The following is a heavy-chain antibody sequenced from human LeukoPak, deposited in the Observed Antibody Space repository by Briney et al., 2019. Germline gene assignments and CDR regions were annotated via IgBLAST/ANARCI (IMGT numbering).Heavy chain of an antibody. CDR3: ARALFAGAFFGMDV. Sequence: GGSLRLSCAASGFTFSSYGMHWVRQAPGKGLEWVAFIRYDGSNKYYADSVKGRFTISRDNSKNTLYLQTNSLRAEDTAVYYCARALFAGAFFGMDVWGQGTTVTVSS. D-gene: IGHD2/OR15-2a*01. CDR2: IRYDGSNK. J-gene: IGHJ6*02. V-gene: IGHV3-30*02. CDR1: GFTFSSYG.